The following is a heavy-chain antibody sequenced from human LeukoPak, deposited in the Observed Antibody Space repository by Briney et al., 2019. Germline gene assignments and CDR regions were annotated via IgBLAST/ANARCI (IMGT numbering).Heavy chain of an antibody. CDR2: TYYRSKWYN. CDR3: ARGYNDYTPSFDY. V-gene: IGHV6-1*01. CDR1: GDSFSSNSV. Sequence: SQTLSLTCAISGDSFSSNSVWNWIRPSPSRGLEWLGRTYYRSKWYNEYAISVKSRITINPDTSKNLFSLQLNFVTPEDTAVYYCARGYNDYTPSFDYWGQGILVTVSS. J-gene: IGHJ4*02. D-gene: IGHD4-11*01.